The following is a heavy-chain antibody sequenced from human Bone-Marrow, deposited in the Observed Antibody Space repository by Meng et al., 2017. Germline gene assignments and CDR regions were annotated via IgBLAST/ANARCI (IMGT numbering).Heavy chain of an antibody. CDR3: AASSGWYRIDS. V-gene: IGHV4-4*02. J-gene: IGHJ4*02. CDR1: GASVSSGYW. Sequence: QVQLQESGPGLVKPSGTLSLTCGVSGASVSSGYWWTWVGQPPGKGLEWIGEFHHSGTTNYNPSLRSRVTISVDTSKNQFSLRLTSVTAADTAVYYCAASSGWYRIDSWGQGTLVTVSS. D-gene: IGHD6-19*01. CDR2: FHHSGTT.